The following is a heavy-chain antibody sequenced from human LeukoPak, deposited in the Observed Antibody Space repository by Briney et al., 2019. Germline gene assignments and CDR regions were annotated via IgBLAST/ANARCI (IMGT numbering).Heavy chain of an antibody. CDR3: ARRWGNIVGVTYEY. CDR2: IYYTGST. J-gene: IGHJ4*02. D-gene: IGHD3-16*01. V-gene: IGHV4-39*01. CDR1: GSSITSVSHY. Sequence: PSETLSLTCTISGSSITSVSHYWGWIRQPPGKGLECIGDIYYTGSTYYSPSLRSRVTMSVHTSENQFSLRLNSVTAVDTAVYYCARRWGNIVGVTYEYWGQGTLVTVSS.